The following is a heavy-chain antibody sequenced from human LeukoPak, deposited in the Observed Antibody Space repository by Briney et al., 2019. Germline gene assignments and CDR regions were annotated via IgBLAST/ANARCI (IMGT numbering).Heavy chain of an antibody. V-gene: IGHV3-23*01. CDR1: GLTFRNYA. CDR3: AKLTTS. Sequence: GGSLRLSCIASGLTFRNYAMSWVRQASAKGLEWVAGMDQGGGFIQYADSVRGRFTISRDNSNNTLYLQMNSLRAEDTAVYYCAKLTTSWGQGTLVTVSS. CDR2: MDQGGGFI. D-gene: IGHD4-11*01. J-gene: IGHJ4*02.